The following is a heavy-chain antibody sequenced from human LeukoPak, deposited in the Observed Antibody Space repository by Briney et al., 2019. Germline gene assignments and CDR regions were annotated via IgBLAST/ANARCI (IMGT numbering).Heavy chain of an antibody. J-gene: IGHJ1*01. V-gene: IGHV1-18*01. D-gene: IGHD2-15*01. Sequence: GASVKVSCKASGYTFTSYGISWVRQAPGQGLEWMGWISAYNGNTNYAQKIRGRVTMTTDTSTRTAYMELRSLRSDDTAVYYCARDVVAATYQYFQHWGQGTPVTVSS. CDR3: ARDVVAATYQYFQH. CDR2: ISAYNGNT. CDR1: GYTFTSYG.